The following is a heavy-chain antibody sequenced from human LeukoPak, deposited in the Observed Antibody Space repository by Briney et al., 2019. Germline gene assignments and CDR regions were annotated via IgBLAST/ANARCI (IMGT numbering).Heavy chain of an antibody. V-gene: IGHV3-21*01. D-gene: IGHD2-15*01. CDR2: ISTGSSYI. Sequence: PGGSLRLSCAASEFTFSSYSMNWVRQAPGKGLEWVSPISTGSSYIYYADSLKGRFTISRDNAKNSLYLQMNSLRAEDTALYYCATSGYCSGGSCNPVYFQHWGQGTLVTVSS. CDR1: EFTFSSYS. CDR3: ATSGYCSGGSCNPVYFQH. J-gene: IGHJ1*01.